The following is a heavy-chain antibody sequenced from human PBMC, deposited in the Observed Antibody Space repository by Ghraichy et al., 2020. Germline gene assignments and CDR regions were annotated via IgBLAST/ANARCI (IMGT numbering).Heavy chain of an antibody. V-gene: IGHV4-30-2*01. Sequence: TLSLTCAVSGGSISSGGYSWSWIRQPPGKGLEWIGYIYHSGSTYYNPSLKSRVTISVDRSKNQFSLKLSSVTAADTAVYYCARGLGDYIHYYYGMDVWGQGTTVTVSS. CDR2: IYHSGST. J-gene: IGHJ6*02. CDR3: ARGLGDYIHYYYGMDV. D-gene: IGHD4-17*01. CDR1: GGSISSGGYS.